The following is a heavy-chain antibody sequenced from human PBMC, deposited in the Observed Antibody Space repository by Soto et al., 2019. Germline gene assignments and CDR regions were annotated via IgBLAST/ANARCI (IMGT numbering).Heavy chain of an antibody. J-gene: IGHJ4*02. D-gene: IGHD6-13*01. CDR1: GYTFTTYG. Sequence: QVQLVQSGTEVKKPGASVKVSCQASGYTFTTYGINWVRQAPGQGLEWMGWISAYNGNTNYAQKFQGRVTMTTDTSRSTAYMELRSLRSDDTAVYYCARVSMVAQDKYSSSWRSFDYWGQGTLVTVSS. CDR3: ARVSMVAQDKYSSSWRSFDY. CDR2: ISAYNGNT. V-gene: IGHV1-18*01.